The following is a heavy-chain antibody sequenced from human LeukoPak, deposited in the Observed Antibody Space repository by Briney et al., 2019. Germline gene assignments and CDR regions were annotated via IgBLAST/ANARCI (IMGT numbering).Heavy chain of an antibody. Sequence: SVKVSCKASGGTFSSYAISWVRQAPGQGLGWMGGIIPIFGTANYAQKFQGRVTITTDESTSTAYMELSSLRSEDTAVYYCARQLPAAGDAFDIWGQGTMVTVSS. D-gene: IGHD2-2*01. CDR3: ARQLPAAGDAFDI. V-gene: IGHV1-69*05. CDR2: IIPIFGTA. J-gene: IGHJ3*02. CDR1: GGTFSSYA.